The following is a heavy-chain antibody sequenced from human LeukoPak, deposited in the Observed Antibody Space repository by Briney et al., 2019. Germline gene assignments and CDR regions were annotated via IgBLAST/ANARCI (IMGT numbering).Heavy chain of an antibody. CDR1: GFTFSTYR. CDR3: AKDYDYYGSGSSTDV. CDR2: ISNSSKTI. Sequence: GGSLRLSCAASGFTFSTYRMNWVRQAPGKGLEWISYISNSSKTIYYADSVKGRFTISRDNAKNSLSLQMNSLRADDTAVYYCAKDYDYYGSGSSTDVWGKGTTVTVSS. V-gene: IGHV3-48*04. J-gene: IGHJ6*04. D-gene: IGHD3-10*01.